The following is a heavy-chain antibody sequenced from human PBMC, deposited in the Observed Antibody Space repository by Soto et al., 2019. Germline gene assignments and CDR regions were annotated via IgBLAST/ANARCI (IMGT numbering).Heavy chain of an antibody. Sequence: PSQTLSLTCVISGDSVSSNSAAWNWNRQSPSRGLEWLGRTYYRSRWYNDYAVSVRSRITVNADTSKNQFSLHLNSVTPEDTAVYYCDGTSSLQWYYMDVWDKGTTVTVSS. J-gene: IGHJ6*03. CDR1: GDSVSSNSAA. CDR3: DGTSSLQWYYMDV. D-gene: IGHD1-7*01. V-gene: IGHV6-1*01. CDR2: TYYRSRWYN.